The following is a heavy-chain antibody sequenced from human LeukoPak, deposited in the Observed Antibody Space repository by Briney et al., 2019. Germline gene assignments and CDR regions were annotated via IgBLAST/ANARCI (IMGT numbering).Heavy chain of an antibody. Sequence: GGSPRLSCAASGFTFSSYSMNWVRQAPGKGLEWVSSISSSSSYIYYADSVKGRFTISRDNAKNSLYLQMNSLRAEDTAVYYCARDEFGIAAHPGRAYYYGMDVWGQGTTVTVSS. D-gene: IGHD6-13*01. CDR1: GFTFSSYS. CDR3: ARDEFGIAAHPGRAYYYGMDV. J-gene: IGHJ6*02. CDR2: ISSSSSYI. V-gene: IGHV3-21*01.